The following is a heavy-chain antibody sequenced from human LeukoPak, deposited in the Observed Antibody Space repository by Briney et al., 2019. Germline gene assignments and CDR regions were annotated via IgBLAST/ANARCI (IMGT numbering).Heavy chain of an antibody. CDR3: ARPAIDFGEIDY. CDR2: IYYSGST. CDR1: GCSISSYY. J-gene: IGHJ4*02. D-gene: IGHD3-10*01. Sequence: PSETLSLTCTVSGCSISSYYWSWLRQPPGKGLKWIGYIYYSGSTNYNPSLKSRVTISVDTSKNQFSLKLSSVTAADTALYYCARPAIDFGEIDYWGKGTLVTVSS. V-gene: IGHV4-59*08.